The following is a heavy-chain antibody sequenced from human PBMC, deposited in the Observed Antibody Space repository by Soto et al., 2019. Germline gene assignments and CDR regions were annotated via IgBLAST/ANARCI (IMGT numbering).Heavy chain of an antibody. CDR1: GGSFSGYY. Sequence: QVQLQQWGAGLLRPSETLSLTCAVYGGSFSGYYWTWIRQPPGTGLEWIGEINHSGSTNYNPYLKSRVTISVDTSKHQFSLKLTSVTAADTAVYYCARDKITGLFDYWGQGTLVTVSS. CDR3: ARDKITGLFDY. V-gene: IGHV4-34*01. J-gene: IGHJ4*02. D-gene: IGHD2-8*02. CDR2: INHSGST.